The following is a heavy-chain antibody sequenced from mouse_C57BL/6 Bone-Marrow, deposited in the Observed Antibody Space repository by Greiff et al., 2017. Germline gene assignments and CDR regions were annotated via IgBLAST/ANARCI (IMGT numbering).Heavy chain of an antibody. J-gene: IGHJ2*01. Sequence: EVQLQQSGAELVRPGASVKLSCTASGFNIKDDYMHWVKQRPEQGLAWIGWIDPENGDTEYASKFQGKATITADTSSNTAYLQISSLTSEDTAVYYGTTRGSYGCFDYWGQGTTLTVSS. CDR2: IDPENGDT. CDR3: TTRGSYGCFDY. D-gene: IGHD2-2*01. CDR1: GFNIKDDY. V-gene: IGHV14-4*01.